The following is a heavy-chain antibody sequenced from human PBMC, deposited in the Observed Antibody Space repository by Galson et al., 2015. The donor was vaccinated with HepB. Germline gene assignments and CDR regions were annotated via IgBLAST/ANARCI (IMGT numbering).Heavy chain of an antibody. CDR3: ARSYYDFWSGFNY. J-gene: IGHJ4*02. CDR1: GFTFSHYA. CDR2: ISYDGSTK. Sequence: SLRLPCAASGFTFSHYAIHWVRQAPGKGLEWVAVISYDGSTKYYADSVKGRFTISRDNSKNTLYLRINSLRAEDTAVYYCARSYYDFWSGFNYWGQGTLVTVSS. D-gene: IGHD3-3*01. V-gene: IGHV3-30-3*01.